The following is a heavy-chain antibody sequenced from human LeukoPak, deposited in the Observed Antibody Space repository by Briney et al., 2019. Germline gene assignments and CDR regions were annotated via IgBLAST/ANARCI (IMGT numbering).Heavy chain of an antibody. Sequence: SETLSLTCTVSGGSISSSSYYWGWIRQPPGKGLEWIGSIYYSGSTYYNPSLKSRVTISVDTSKNQFSLKLSSVTAADTAVYYCARHVPCSSTSCYGRGDAFDIWGQGTMVTVSP. CDR1: GGSISSSSYY. D-gene: IGHD2-2*01. V-gene: IGHV4-39*01. CDR2: IYYSGST. CDR3: ARHVPCSSTSCYGRGDAFDI. J-gene: IGHJ3*02.